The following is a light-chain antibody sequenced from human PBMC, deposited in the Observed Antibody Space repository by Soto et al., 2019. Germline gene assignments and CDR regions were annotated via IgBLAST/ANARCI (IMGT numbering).Light chain of an antibody. CDR1: SSNIGADYD. V-gene: IGLV1-40*01. CDR3: QSYDNSLRGYV. CDR2: GNS. J-gene: IGLJ1*01. Sequence: QPVLTQPPSVSGAPGQRVTISCTGSSSNIGADYDVHWYQQLPGTAPKLLMYGNSNRPSGVPDRFSGSKSGTSASLAITGLQAEDEADYYCQSYDNSLRGYVFGAGTKVTVL.